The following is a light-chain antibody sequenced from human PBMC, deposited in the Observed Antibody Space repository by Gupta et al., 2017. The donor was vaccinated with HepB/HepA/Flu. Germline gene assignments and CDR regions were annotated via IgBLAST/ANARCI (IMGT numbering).Light chain of an antibody. J-gene: IGLJ1*01. CDR2: YVS. CDR1: SSDVGGYNY. V-gene: IGLV2-14*03. Sequence: QSALTQPASVSGSPGPSITISCPGTSSDVGGYNYVSWYQQHPGKAPKLMIYYVSNRPSGVSNRFSGSKSGNTASLTISGLQAEDEADYYCSSYTSSSTYVFGTGTKVTVL. CDR3: SSYTSSSTYV.